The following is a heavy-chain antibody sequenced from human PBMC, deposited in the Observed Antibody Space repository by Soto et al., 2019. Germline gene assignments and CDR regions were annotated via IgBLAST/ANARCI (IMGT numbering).Heavy chain of an antibody. Sequence: SETLSLTYTVSGDSGGFISSSSYHWGWIRQPPGKGLEWIGNIYYSGSTYYNPSLKSRVTISGDTSKNQFSLRLTSVTAADTAVYYCARHPPYGPLDYWGQGTLVTVSS. D-gene: IGHD4-17*01. CDR1: GDSGGFISSSSYH. J-gene: IGHJ4*02. CDR2: IYYSGST. V-gene: IGHV4-39*01. CDR3: ARHPPYGPLDY.